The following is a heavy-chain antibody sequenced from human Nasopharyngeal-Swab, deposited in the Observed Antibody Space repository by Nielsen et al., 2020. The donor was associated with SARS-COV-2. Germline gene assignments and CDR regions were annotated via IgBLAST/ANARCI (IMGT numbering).Heavy chain of an antibody. V-gene: IGHV4-59*01. J-gene: IGHJ3*02. CDR3: ARGSFWYDSSGYPAEGDAFYI. CDR1: GGSISSYY. D-gene: IGHD3-22*01. CDR2: IYYSGST. Sequence: SETLSLTCTVSGGSISSYYWSWIRQPPGKGLEWIGYIYYSGSTNYNPYPKSRVTISVDTSKNQFSLKLSFVTAADTAVYYCARGSFWYDSSGYPAEGDAFYIWGQGTMVTVSS.